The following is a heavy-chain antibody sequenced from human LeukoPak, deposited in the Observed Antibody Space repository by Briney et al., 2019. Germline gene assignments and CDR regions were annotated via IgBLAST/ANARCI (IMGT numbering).Heavy chain of an antibody. Sequence: GGSLRLSCAASGFTFSSYSMNWVRQAPGKGLEWASYISSSSSTIYYADSVKGRFTISRDNAKNSLYLQMNSLRAEDTAVYYCARDSIDFWSGYYKPNWFDPWGQGTLVTVSS. CDR1: GFTFSSYS. CDR3: ARDSIDFWSGYYKPNWFDP. D-gene: IGHD3-3*01. J-gene: IGHJ5*02. CDR2: ISSSSSTI. V-gene: IGHV3-48*04.